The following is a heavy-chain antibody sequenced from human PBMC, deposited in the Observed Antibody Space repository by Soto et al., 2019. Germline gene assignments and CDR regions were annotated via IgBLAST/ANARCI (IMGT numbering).Heavy chain of an antibody. J-gene: IGHJ6*02. Sequence: QVQLVQSGAEVKKPGSSVRVSCKASGVTFNTCTIVWVRQAPGQGLECMGRIIPILDIAYYSQKFQGRVTINADKSTRTAFMELSSLTSEDMAVYYCARAVGDYDYHGMDVWGQGTMVTVSS. V-gene: IGHV1-69*02. CDR3: ARAVGDYDYHGMDV. CDR2: IIPILDIA. CDR1: GVTFNTCT. D-gene: IGHD3-16*01.